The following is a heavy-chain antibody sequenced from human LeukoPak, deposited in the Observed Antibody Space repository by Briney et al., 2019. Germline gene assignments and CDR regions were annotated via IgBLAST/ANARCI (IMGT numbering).Heavy chain of an antibody. CDR1: GGSISNNNYH. CDR3: TREYSSSPHH. J-gene: IGHJ5*02. Sequence: KPSGTLSLTCAVSGGSISNNNYHWGWVRQPPGKGLEWIGSIYHSGTTYYNPSLKSRVTISVDTSMNQFSLKLSSVTAADTAVFYCTREYSSSPHHWGQGTLVTVSS. V-gene: IGHV4-39*07. CDR2: IYHSGTT. D-gene: IGHD6-13*01.